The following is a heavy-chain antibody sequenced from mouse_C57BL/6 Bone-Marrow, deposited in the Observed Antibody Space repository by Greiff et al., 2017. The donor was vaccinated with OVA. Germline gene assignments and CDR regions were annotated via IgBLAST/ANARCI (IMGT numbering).Heavy chain of an antibody. V-gene: IGHV1-61*01. CDR3: ARRHYGSSSWFAY. J-gene: IGHJ3*01. CDR2: IYPSDSET. D-gene: IGHD1-1*01. Sequence: QVQLQQSGAELVRPGSSVKLSCKASGYTFTSYWMDWVKQRPGQGLEWIGNIYPSDSETHYNQKFKDKATLTVDKSSSTAYMQLSSLTSEDSAVYYCARRHYGSSSWFAYWGQGTLVTVSA. CDR1: GYTFTSYW.